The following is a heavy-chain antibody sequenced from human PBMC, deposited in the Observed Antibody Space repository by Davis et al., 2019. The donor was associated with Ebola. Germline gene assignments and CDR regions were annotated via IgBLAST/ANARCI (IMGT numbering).Heavy chain of an antibody. CDR2: IYYSGKT. D-gene: IGHD1-14*01. V-gene: IGHV4-39*01. Sequence: SETLSLTCTVSGGSISTSSYYWGWIRQPPGKGLEWIGSIYYSGKTYYNSSLKSRITISVDTSKNQFSLKLSSVTAADTAVYYCARFPGRGYYYYGMDVWGQGTTVTVSS. CDR3: ARFPGRGYYYYGMDV. J-gene: IGHJ6*02. CDR1: GGSISTSSYY.